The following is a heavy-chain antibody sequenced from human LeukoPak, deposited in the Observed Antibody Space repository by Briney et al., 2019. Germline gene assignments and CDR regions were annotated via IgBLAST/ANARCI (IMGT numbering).Heavy chain of an antibody. CDR2: ISWNSGSI. CDR1: GFTFSSYG. CDR3: ARVLMTPHFDY. V-gene: IGHV3-48*04. D-gene: IGHD3-16*01. Sequence: GGSLRLSCAASGFTFSSYGMHWVRQAPGEGLEWVSGISWNSGSIGYADSVKGRFTISRDNAKNSLYLQMNSLRAEDTAVYYCARVLMTPHFDYWGQGTLVTVSS. J-gene: IGHJ4*02.